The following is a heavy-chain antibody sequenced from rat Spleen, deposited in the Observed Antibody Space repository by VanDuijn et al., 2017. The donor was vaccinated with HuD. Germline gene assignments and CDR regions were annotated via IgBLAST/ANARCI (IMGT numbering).Heavy chain of an antibody. CDR1: GFTFNNYW. CDR2: ITNTGGST. V-gene: IGHV5-31*01. J-gene: IGHJ3*01. D-gene: IGHD1-4*01. Sequence: EVQLVESGGGLVQPGRSLKLSCVTSGFTFNNYWMTWIRQAPGKGLEWVASITNTGGSTYYPDSVKGRFTISRDNAKSTLYLQMNSLRSEDTATYYCTSPYPGITKSNWFAYWGQGTLVTVSS. CDR3: TSPYPGITKSNWFAY.